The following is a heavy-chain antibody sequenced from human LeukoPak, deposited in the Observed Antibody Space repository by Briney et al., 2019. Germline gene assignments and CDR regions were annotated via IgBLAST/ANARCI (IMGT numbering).Heavy chain of an antibody. D-gene: IGHD1-14*01. CDR3: ARGAYNTVSEGPYYYYMAV. J-gene: IGHJ6*03. V-gene: IGHV4-59*01. CDR1: GGSISSYY. CDR2: IFYSGST. Sequence: SETLSLTCTVSGGSISSYYWSWIRQPPGKGLEWIGYIFYSGSTNYNPSLKSRVTISVDTSKNQFSLKLTSVTSADTAVYYCARGAYNTVSEGPYYYYMAVWGKGTTVTAS.